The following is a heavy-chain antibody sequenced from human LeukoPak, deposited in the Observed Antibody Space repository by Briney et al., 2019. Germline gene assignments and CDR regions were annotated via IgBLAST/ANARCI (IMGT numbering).Heavy chain of an antibody. CDR1: GYTFTSYY. J-gene: IGHJ4*02. D-gene: IGHD1-26*01. CDR2: INPSGGST. Sequence: ASVKVSCKASGYTFTSYYMHWVRQAPGQGLEWMGIINPSGGSTSYAQKFQGRVTMTRDTSTSTVYMELSSLRSEDTAVYYCAGGSGVVGATHLFDYGGQGPLVTVSS. V-gene: IGHV1-46*01. CDR3: AGGSGVVGATHLFDY.